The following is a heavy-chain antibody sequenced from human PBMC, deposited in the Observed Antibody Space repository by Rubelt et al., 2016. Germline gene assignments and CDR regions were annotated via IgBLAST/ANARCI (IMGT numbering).Heavy chain of an antibody. CDR1: GGSFSGYY. J-gene: IGHJ4*02. Sequence: QLQLQESGPGLVKPSETLSLTCAVYGGSFSGYYWSWIRQPPGKGLEWIGSIYYSGSTYYNPSLKSRVTISLDTSKNQFSLKLSSVTAADTAVYYCARHSRDGYNFDYWGQGTLVTVSS. D-gene: IGHD5-24*01. V-gene: IGHV4-39*01. CDR3: ARHSRDGYNFDY. CDR2: IYYSGST.